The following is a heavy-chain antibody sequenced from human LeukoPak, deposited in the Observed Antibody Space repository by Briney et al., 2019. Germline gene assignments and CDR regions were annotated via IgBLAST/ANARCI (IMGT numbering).Heavy chain of an antibody. V-gene: IGHV3-11*05. CDR2: ISSTSSHT. CDR3: ARGSARWFDP. Sequence: GGSLRLSCAASGFTFSSYEMNWIRQAAGKGLEWVSYISSTSSHTNYADSVKGRFTISRDNAKKSLYLQMNSLRAEDTAVYYCARGSARWFDPLGQGTLVTVSS. J-gene: IGHJ5*02. CDR1: GFTFSSYE.